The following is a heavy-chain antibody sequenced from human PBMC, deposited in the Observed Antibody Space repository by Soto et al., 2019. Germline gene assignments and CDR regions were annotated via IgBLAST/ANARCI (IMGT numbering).Heavy chain of an antibody. J-gene: IGHJ5*02. CDR1: GYSFTSYW. CDR2: IHPSDFDT. Sequence: PGESLKISCKGSGYSFTSYWIGWVRQMPGKGLEWMGIIHPSDFDTRYSPSFQGQVTISADKSISTAYLQWSNLRASDTAMYYCAIHSTGYEDSWGQGTLVTVS. D-gene: IGHD5-12*01. CDR3: AIHSTGYEDS. V-gene: IGHV5-51*01.